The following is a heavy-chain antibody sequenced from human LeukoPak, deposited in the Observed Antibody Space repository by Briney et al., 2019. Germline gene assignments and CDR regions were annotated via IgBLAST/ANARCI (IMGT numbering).Heavy chain of an antibody. CDR3: ATKLSSGRYELRFDY. D-gene: IGHD6-19*01. J-gene: IGHJ4*02. CDR1: GYTFTSYD. V-gene: IGHV1-8*01. Sequence: GASVKVSCKASGYTFTSYDINWVRQATGQGLEWMGWMNPNSGNTGYAQKFQGRVTMTRNTSISTAYMELSSLRSEDTAVYSCATKLSSGRYELRFDYWGQGTLVTVSS. CDR2: MNPNSGNT.